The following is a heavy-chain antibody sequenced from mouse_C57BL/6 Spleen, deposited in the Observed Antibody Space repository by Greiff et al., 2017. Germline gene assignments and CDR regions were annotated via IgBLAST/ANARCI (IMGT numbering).Heavy chain of an antibody. V-gene: IGHV1-81*01. CDR1: GYTFTSYG. J-gene: IGHJ4*01. D-gene: IGHD1-1*01. CDR2: IYPRSGNT. CDR3: ARSPGSSYVAMDY. Sequence: QVQLQQSGAELARPGASVKLSCKASGYTFTSYGISWVKQRPGQGLEWIGEIYPRSGNTYYNEKFKGKATLTADKSSSTAYMELRSLTSEDSAVYFCARSPGSSYVAMDYWGQGTSVTVSS.